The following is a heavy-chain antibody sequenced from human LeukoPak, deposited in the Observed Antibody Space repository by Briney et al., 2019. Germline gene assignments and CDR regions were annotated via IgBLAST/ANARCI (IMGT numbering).Heavy chain of an antibody. CDR2: IYYSGST. Sequence: SETLSLTCTVSGGSISSYYWNWIRQPPGKGLEWIAYIYYSGSTNYNPSLKSRVTISVDTSKNQFSLKLSSVTAADTAVYYCARDESNEQSGSYFDYWGQGTLVTVSS. CDR1: GGSISSYY. V-gene: IGHV4-59*01. CDR3: ARDESNEQSGSYFDY. J-gene: IGHJ4*02. D-gene: IGHD1-26*01.